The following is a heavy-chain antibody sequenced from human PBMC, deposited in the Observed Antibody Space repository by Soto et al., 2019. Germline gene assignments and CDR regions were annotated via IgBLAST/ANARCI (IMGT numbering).Heavy chain of an antibody. CDR2: IDTSGTKI. D-gene: IGHD3-3*01. CDR1: GYTFSDYY. CDR3: ASTYDMWSGYLAPVDY. V-gene: IGHV3-11*01. J-gene: IGHJ4*02. Sequence: QVQLVESGGDLVKPGGSLRLSCAASGYTFSDYYMSWIRQAPGKGLEWISYIDTSGTKIYYADSLKGRFTITRDNAKNSRYLEMTSLRLEATAVCYWASTYDMWSGYLAPVDYWAQGALSTVS.